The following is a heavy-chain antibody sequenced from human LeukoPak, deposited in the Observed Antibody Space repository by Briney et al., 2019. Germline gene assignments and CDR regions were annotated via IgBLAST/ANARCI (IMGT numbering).Heavy chain of an antibody. D-gene: IGHD1-14*01. J-gene: IGHJ3*02. CDR3: QLTPEYACDI. CDR1: GGTFSSYA. V-gene: IGHV1-69*13. CDR2: IIPIIGTA. Sequence: SVKVSCKASGGTFSSYAISCVRQAPGQGLEWMGGIIPIIGTANYAQKFQGRVTITADESTSTAYMELSSLRSEDTAVYYCQLTPEYACDIGGQGTMGTVSS.